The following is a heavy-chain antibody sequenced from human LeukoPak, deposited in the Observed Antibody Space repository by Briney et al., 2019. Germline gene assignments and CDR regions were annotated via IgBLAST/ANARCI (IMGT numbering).Heavy chain of an antibody. J-gene: IGHJ4*02. Sequence: SETLSLTCTVSGGSISSYYWSWIRQPPGKGLEWIGYIYYSGNTNYNPSLKSRVTISVDTSKNQFSLKLSSVTAADTAMYYCARDSGPRFDYWGQGTLVTVSS. D-gene: IGHD6-19*01. CDR2: IYYSGNT. CDR1: GGSISSYY. CDR3: ARDSGPRFDY. V-gene: IGHV4-59*01.